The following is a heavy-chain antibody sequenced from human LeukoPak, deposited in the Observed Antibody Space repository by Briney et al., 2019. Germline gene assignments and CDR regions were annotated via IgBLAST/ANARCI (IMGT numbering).Heavy chain of an antibody. CDR3: ARGGGSYGGTFDI. CDR2: IYHSGST. D-gene: IGHD1-26*01. Sequence: SETLSLTCTVSGYSISSGYYWGWIRPPPGKGLEWIGSIYHSGSTYYNPSLKSRVTISVDTSKNQFSLKLSSVTAADTAVYYCARGGGSYGGTFDIWGQGTMVTVSS. J-gene: IGHJ3*02. CDR1: GYSISSGYY. V-gene: IGHV4-38-2*02.